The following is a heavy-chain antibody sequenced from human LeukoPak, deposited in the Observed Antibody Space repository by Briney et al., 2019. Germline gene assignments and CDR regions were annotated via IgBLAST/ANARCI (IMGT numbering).Heavy chain of an antibody. CDR3: AKRDYGSGSYPFDY. D-gene: IGHD3-10*01. V-gene: IGHV3-23*01. J-gene: IGHJ4*02. Sequence: GGSLRLSCAASGFTFSSYAMSWVRQAPGKGLEWVSAISGSGGSTYDADSVKGRFTISRDNSKNTLYLQMNSLRAEDTAVYYCAKRDYGSGSYPFDYWGQGTLVTVSS. CDR1: GFTFSSYA. CDR2: ISGSGGST.